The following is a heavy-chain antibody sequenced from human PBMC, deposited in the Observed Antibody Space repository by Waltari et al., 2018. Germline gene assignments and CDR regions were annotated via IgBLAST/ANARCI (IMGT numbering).Heavy chain of an antibody. V-gene: IGHV3-9*01. CDR3: AKDAYSSSPTRWFDP. J-gene: IGHJ5*02. Sequence: EVQLMESGGGLVQPGTSPRLSCAASGFTFDDYAMHWVRQAPGKGLELVSGISWNSGSIGYVDSVKGRFTISRDNAKNSLYLQMNSLRAEDTALYYCAKDAYSSSPTRWFDPWGQGTLVTVSS. CDR2: ISWNSGSI. D-gene: IGHD2-2*01. CDR1: GFTFDDYA.